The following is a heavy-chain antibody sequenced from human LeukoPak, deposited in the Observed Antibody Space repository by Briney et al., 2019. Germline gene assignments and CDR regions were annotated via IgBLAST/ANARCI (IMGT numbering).Heavy chain of an antibody. CDR3: AKERLGYDILTDYYKGPFFDY. CDR1: GFTFSSYG. D-gene: IGHD3-9*01. J-gene: IGHJ4*02. Sequence: PGGSLRLSCAASGFTFSSYGMHWVRQAPGKGLEWVAFIRYDGSNKYYADSVKGRFTISRDNSKNTLYLQMNSLRAEDTAVYYCAKERLGYDILTDYYKGPFFDYWGQGTLVTVSS. CDR2: IRYDGSNK. V-gene: IGHV3-30*02.